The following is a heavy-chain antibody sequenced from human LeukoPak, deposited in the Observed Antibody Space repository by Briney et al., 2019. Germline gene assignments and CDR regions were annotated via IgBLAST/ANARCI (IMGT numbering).Heavy chain of an antibody. CDR3: ARDFGSVKKRDY. D-gene: IGHD3-3*01. CDR1: GFTVSSNY. CDR2: IYSGGST. Sequence: GGSLRLSCAASGFTVSSNYMSWVRQAPGKGLEWVSVIYSGGSTYYADSVKGRFAISRDNSKNTLYLQMNSLRAENTAVYYCARDFGSVKKRDYWGQGTLVTVSS. V-gene: IGHV3-66*01. J-gene: IGHJ4*02.